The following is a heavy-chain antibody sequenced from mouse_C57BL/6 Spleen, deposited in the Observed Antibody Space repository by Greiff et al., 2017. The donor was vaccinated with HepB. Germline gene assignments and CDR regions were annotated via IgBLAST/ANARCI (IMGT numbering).Heavy chain of an antibody. D-gene: IGHD2-5*01. CDR3: ARGGVGSNYVGYYAMDY. Sequence: VQLQQSGPELVKPGASVKIPCKASGYTFTDYNMDWVKQSHGKSLEWIGDINPNNGGTIYNQKFKGKATLTVDKSASTAYMELRSLTSEDTAVYYCARGGVGSNYVGYYAMDYWGQGTSVTVSS. V-gene: IGHV1-18*01. CDR2: INPNNGGT. CDR1: GYTFTDYN. J-gene: IGHJ4*01.